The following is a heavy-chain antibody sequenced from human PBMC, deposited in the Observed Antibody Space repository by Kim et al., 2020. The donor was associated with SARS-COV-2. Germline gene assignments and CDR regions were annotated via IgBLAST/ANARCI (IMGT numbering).Heavy chain of an antibody. J-gene: IGHJ6*02. CDR2: IYSGGST. D-gene: IGHD1-1*01. CDR3: ASDVLGTDGRDV. V-gene: IGHV3-53*01. CDR1: GFSVSNSY. Sequence: GGSLRLSCVASGFSVSNSYMAWVRQAPGRGLEWVSIIYSGGSTYYADSVMGRFTIARDNSKNKVDLQMSSLRAEDTAVDYCASDVLGTDGRDVWGQGTT.